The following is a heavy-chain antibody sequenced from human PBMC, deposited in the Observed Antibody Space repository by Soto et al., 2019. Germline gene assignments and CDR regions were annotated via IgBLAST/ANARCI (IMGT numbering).Heavy chain of an antibody. CDR1: GDSISSGYY. D-gene: IGHD6-19*01. CDR2: IYHSGTT. CDR3: ARHGSYSSGWSGGGRGYYYYGMDV. V-gene: IGHV4-38-2*01. J-gene: IGHJ6*02. Sequence: SETLSLTCAVSGDSISSGYYWAWIRQSPGKGLEWIGSIYHSGTTYYNPSLKSRVTISVDTSKNQFSLKLSSVTAADSAVYYCARHGSYSSGWSGGGRGYYYYGMDVWGQGTTVTVSS.